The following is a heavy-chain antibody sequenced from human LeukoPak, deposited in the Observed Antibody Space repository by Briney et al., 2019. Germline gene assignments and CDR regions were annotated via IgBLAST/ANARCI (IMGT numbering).Heavy chain of an antibody. Sequence: PGGSLRLSCAASGFTFSTYNMNWVRQAPGKGLERVSSISSSSTYIYYADSMKGRFTISRDNAKNSLYLQMNSLRAEDTAVYYCARAFCGGDTCYSIGYWGQGTLVTVSS. CDR1: GFTFSTYN. J-gene: IGHJ4*02. CDR2: ISSSSTYI. CDR3: ARAFCGGDTCYSIGY. V-gene: IGHV3-21*01. D-gene: IGHD2-15*01.